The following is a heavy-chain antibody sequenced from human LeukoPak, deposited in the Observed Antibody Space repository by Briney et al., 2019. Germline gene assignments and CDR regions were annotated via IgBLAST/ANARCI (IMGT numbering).Heavy chain of an antibody. CDR2: ISGGGGSA. V-gene: IGHV3-23*01. D-gene: IGHD4-23*01. J-gene: IGHJ4*02. Sequence: GGSLRLSCAASGFTFSSYAMTWVRQAPGKGLEWVSAISGGGGSAYYADSVKGRFTISRDNAKNSLYLQMNSLRAEDTAIYYCARSFYVGKSDYWGQGTLVTVSS. CDR1: GFTFSSYA. CDR3: ARSFYVGKSDY.